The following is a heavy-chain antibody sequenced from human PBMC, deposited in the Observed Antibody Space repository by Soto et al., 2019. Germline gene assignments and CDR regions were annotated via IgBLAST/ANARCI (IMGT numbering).Heavy chain of an antibody. J-gene: IGHJ6*02. Sequence: PEKASCKAPGPTFCSYAFSWVRQAPGQGLEWTGGIIPIFGTANYAQKFQGRVTITADNSTSTAYMELGSLRSEGTAVYCCARDRYARGYSGCELYYYYYGMDVWGQGTTVTVSS. CDR1: GPTFCSYA. CDR3: ARDRYARGYSGCELYYYYYGMDV. D-gene: IGHD5-12*01. V-gene: IGHV1-69*06. CDR2: IIPIFGTA.